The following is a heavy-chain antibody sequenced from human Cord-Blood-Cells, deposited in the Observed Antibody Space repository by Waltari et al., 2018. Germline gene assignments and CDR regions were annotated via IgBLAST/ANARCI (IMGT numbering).Heavy chain of an antibody. D-gene: IGHD2-2*01. V-gene: IGHV4-4*02. CDR2: IYHSGST. CDR3: AGGGIVVVPAAMDGNWFDP. CDR1: GGSISSSHW. J-gene: IGHJ5*02. Sequence: QVQLQESGPGLVKPSGTLSLTCAVSGGSISSSHWWSWVRQPPGQGLGWIGEIYHSGSTNYNPSLKSRVTISVDKSKNQFSLKLSSVTAADTAVYYCAGGGIVVVPAAMDGNWFDPWGQGTLVTVSS.